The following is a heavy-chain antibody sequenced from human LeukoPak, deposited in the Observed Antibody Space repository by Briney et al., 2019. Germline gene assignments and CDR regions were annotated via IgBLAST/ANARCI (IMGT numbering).Heavy chain of an antibody. CDR1: GFTFSSYA. D-gene: IGHD6-19*01. CDR2: ISYDGSNK. V-gene: IGHV3-30*04. Sequence: GGSLRLSCAASGFTFSSYAMHWVRQAPGKGLEWVAVISYDGSNKYYADSVKGRFTISRDNSKNTLYLQMNSLRAEDTAVYYCARDSGSGWYYFDYWGQGTLVTVSS. J-gene: IGHJ4*02. CDR3: ARDSGSGWYYFDY.